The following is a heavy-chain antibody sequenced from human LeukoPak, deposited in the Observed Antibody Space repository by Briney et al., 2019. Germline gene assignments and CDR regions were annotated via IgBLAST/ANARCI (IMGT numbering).Heavy chain of an antibody. J-gene: IGHJ5*02. CDR1: GFTFSSYS. D-gene: IGHD5-24*01. CDR3: ASNDYNYCPNRFDP. V-gene: IGHV3-48*01. Sequence: PGGSLRLSCTASGFTFSSYSMNWVRQAPGKGLEWVSYISSTSSSIYYADSVQGRFTISRDNAKNSLYLQMNSLRAEDTAVYYCASNDYNYCPNRFDPWGQGTLVTVSS. CDR2: ISSTSSSI.